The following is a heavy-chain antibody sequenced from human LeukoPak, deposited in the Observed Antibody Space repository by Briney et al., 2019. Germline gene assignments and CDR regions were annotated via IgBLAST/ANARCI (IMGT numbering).Heavy chain of an antibody. CDR3: ARGLFASGSYYNFFDY. V-gene: IGHV3-66*01. D-gene: IGHD3-10*01. J-gene: IGHJ4*02. Sequence: QPGGSLRLSCAASGFTLSSKYMSWVRQAPGKGLEWVSVIFNGGSTYYADSVKGRFTISTDNSKNMLYLQMNSLRAEDTAVYYCARGLFASGSYYNFFDYWAQGTLVTVSS. CDR1: GFTLSSKY. CDR2: IFNGGST.